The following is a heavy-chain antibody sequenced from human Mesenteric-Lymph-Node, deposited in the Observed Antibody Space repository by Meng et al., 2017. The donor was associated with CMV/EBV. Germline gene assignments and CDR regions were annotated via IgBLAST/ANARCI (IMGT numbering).Heavy chain of an antibody. J-gene: IGHJ4*02. V-gene: IGHV4-59*01. D-gene: IGHD3-10*01. CDR2: IFNSGST. CDR1: GGSISGYQ. CDR3: ARGLWFGEARRGMSLAY. Sequence: SETLSLTCNVSGGSISGYQWNWIRQPPGKGLEWIGYIFNSGSTNYSPSLKSRVTISVDTSKNQISLRLNSVTAADTALYYCARGLWFGEARRGMSLAYWGQGTLVTVS.